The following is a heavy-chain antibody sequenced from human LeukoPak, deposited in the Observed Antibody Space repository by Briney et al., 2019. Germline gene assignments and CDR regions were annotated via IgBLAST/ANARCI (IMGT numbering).Heavy chain of an antibody. V-gene: IGHV3-23*01. D-gene: IGHD3-16*01. Sequence: GGSLRLSCAASGFTFSSYGMNWVRQAPGKGLEWASGISGSGGTTYYADSVKGRFTISRDNSKNTLYLQMNSPRAEDTAVYYCAKDISWGSYISWGQGTLVTVSS. CDR1: GFTFSSYG. J-gene: IGHJ4*02. CDR3: AKDISWGSYIS. CDR2: ISGSGGTT.